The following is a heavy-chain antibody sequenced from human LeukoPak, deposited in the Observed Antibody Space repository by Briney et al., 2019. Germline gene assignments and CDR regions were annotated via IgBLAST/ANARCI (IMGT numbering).Heavy chain of an antibody. CDR3: ARASTTVPNLLDH. D-gene: IGHD4-17*01. CDR1: GFTFSTYW. J-gene: IGHJ4*02. CDR2: IKGDGSST. V-gene: IGHV3-74*01. Sequence: PGGSLRLSCAAPGFTFSTYWMHWVRKAPGKGLVWVARIKGDGSSTIYADSVKGRFTISRDNSKNTPYLQTSSLRAEDTAVYYCARASTTVPNLLDHWGRGTLVTVSS.